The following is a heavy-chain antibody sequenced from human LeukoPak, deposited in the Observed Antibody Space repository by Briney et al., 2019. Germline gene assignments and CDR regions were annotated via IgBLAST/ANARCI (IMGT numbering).Heavy chain of an antibody. D-gene: IGHD6-6*01. V-gene: IGHV3-21*01. J-gene: IGHJ4*02. CDR3: APQYSSSSPFDY. Sequence: GGSLRPSCAASGFTFSSYSMNWVRQAPGKGLEWVSSISSSSSYIYYADSVKGRFTISRDNAKNSLYLQMNSLRAEDTAVYYCAPQYSSSSPFDYWGQGTLVTVSS. CDR2: ISSSSSYI. CDR1: GFTFSSYS.